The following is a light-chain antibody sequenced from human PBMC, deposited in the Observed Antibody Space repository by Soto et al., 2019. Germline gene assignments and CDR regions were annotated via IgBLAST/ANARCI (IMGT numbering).Light chain of an antibody. CDR3: QQYNNWWT. Sequence: EIVMTQSPATLSVSPGERATLSCRASQSVSNNLAWYQKKPGQAPRLLIYGASTRATGIPARFSGSGSGTEFTLTISSLQSEDFAFYYCQQYNNWWTFGQGTRVAI. CDR1: QSVSNN. V-gene: IGKV3-15*01. CDR2: GAS. J-gene: IGKJ1*01.